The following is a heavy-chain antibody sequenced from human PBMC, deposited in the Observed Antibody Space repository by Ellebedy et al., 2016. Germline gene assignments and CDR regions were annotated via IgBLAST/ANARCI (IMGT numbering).Heavy chain of an antibody. V-gene: IGHV4-4*07. Sequence: GSLRLXXIVSGGSVNNYYWSWIRQPAGKGLEWIGRIDPSGSTSYNPSLQSRVSMSVDTSKNQFSLNMSSVTAADTAVYYCSIGHYYYYIDVWGKGTTVTVSS. CDR3: SIGHYYYYIDV. J-gene: IGHJ6*03. CDR2: IDPSGST. CDR1: GGSVNNYY.